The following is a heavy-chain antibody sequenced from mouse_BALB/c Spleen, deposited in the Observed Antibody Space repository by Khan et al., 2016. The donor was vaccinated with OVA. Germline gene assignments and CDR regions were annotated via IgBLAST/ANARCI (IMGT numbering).Heavy chain of an antibody. CDR1: GYKFTDYV. CDR3: ARSYDDDGAWFVT. J-gene: IGHJ3*01. V-gene: IGHV1-77*01. CDR2: IYPGSGST. Sequence: QVQLQQSGPELVKAGASVKMSCKASGYKFTDYVISWVKQRTGQGLEWIGEIYPGSGSTYYKERFKGKATLTADKSSNTAYMQFSSLTSEDSAVYFSARSYDDDGAWFVTWGQGTLVTVSA. D-gene: IGHD2-4*01.